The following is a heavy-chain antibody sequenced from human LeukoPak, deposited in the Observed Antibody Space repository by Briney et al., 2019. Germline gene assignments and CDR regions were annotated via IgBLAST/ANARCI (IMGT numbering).Heavy chain of an antibody. CDR1: GYTFTGYY. CDR3: ARRAGILGDYVWGSYRVDYFDY. D-gene: IGHD3-16*02. Sequence: GASVKVSCKASGYTFTGYYMHWVRQAPGQGLEWMGWINPNSGGTNYAQKLQGRVTMTTDTSTSTAYMELRSLRSDDTAVYYCARRAGILGDYVWGSYRVDYFDYWGQGTLVTVSS. J-gene: IGHJ4*02. CDR2: INPNSGGT. V-gene: IGHV1-2*02.